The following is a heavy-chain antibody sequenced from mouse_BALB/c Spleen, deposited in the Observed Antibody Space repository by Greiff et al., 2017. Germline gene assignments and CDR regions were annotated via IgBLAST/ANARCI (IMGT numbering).Heavy chain of an antibody. CDR3: ARDYYSGYFDV. CDR2: ISSGGST. V-gene: IGHV5-6-5*01. D-gene: IGHD1-1*01. Sequence: DVQLVESGGGLVKPGGSLKLSCAASGFTFSSYAMSWVRQTPEKRLEWVASISSGGSTYYPDSVKGRFTISRDNARNILYLQMSSLRSEDTAMYYCARDYYSGYFDVWGAGTTVTVSS. CDR1: GFTFSSYA. J-gene: IGHJ1*01.